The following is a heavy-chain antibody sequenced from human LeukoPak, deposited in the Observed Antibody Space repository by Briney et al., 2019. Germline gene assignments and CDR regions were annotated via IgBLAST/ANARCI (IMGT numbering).Heavy chain of an antibody. V-gene: IGHV5-51*01. CDR1: GYSFTTYW. CDR3: ARQFRDSSGYYSYYFDY. D-gene: IGHD3-22*01. Sequence: GESLKISCKGSGYSFTTYWVGWVRQMPGRGLEWMGIIYPGDSDTRYSPSFQGQVTISADKSISTAYLQWSSLKASDTAMYYCARQFRDSSGYYSYYFDYWGQGTLVTVSS. J-gene: IGHJ4*02. CDR2: IYPGDSDT.